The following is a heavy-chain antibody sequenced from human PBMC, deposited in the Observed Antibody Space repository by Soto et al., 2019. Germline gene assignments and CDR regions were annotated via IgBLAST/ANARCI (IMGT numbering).Heavy chain of an antibody. Sequence: SETLSLTCTVSGGSISSYYWSWIRQPPGKGLEWIGYIYYSGSTNYNPSLKSRVTISVDTSKNQFSLKLSSVTAADTAVYYCARDRWWLVLWGQGTLVTVSS. CDR3: ARDRWWLVL. J-gene: IGHJ4*02. CDR1: GGSISSYY. CDR2: IYYSGST. V-gene: IGHV4-59*01. D-gene: IGHD6-19*01.